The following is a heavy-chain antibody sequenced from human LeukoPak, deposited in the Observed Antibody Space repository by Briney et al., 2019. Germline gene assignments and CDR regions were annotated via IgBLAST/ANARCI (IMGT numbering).Heavy chain of an antibody. CDR2: IYYSGST. V-gene: IGHV4-59*01. Sequence: SETLSLTCTVSGGSIRSYYWSWIRQPPGKGLEWIGYIYYSGSTNYNPSLKSRVTISVDTSKNQFSLKLSSVTAADTAVYYCARAAYRDYYDSSGYFFDYWGQGTLVTVSS. CDR1: GGSIRSYY. CDR3: ARAAYRDYYDSSGYFFDY. J-gene: IGHJ4*02. D-gene: IGHD3-22*01.